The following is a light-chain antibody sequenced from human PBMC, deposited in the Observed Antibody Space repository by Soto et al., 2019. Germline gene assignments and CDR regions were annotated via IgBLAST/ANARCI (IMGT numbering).Light chain of an antibody. J-gene: IGLJ2*01. V-gene: IGLV1-44*01. CDR1: GSNIGSNT. CDR2: SDH. CDR3: TTWDDSLNGPV. Sequence: QSVLTQPPSAPGTPGQRVTISCSGSGSNIGSNTVSWYQQLPGTAPKLLIYSDHQRPSGVPDRFSGSKSGSSASLAIRGLQSEDEADYYCTTWDDSLNGPVFGGGTKLTVL.